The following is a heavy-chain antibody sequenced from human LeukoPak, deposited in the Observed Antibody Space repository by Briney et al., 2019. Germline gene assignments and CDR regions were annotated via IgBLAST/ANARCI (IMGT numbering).Heavy chain of an antibody. D-gene: IGHD3-10*01. V-gene: IGHV4-59*01. J-gene: IGHJ4*02. CDR2: IYYSGST. Sequence: PSETLSLTCTVSGGSISSYYWSWIRQPPGKGLEWIGYIYYSGSTNCNPSLKSRVTISVDTSKNQFSLKLSSVTAADTAVYYCARVVGSGSYWGPYYFDYWGQGTLVTVSS. CDR3: ARVVGSGSYWGPYYFDY. CDR1: GGSISSYY.